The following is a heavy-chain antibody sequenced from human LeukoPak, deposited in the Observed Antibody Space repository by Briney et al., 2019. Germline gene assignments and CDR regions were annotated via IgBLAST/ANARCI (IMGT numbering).Heavy chain of an antibody. CDR1: GYTLTELS. CDR3: ARNVLPRITMVRGAYQNWFDP. CDR2: FDPEDGET. J-gene: IGHJ5*02. Sequence: ASVKVSCKVSGYTLTELSMHWVRQAPGKGLEWMGGFDPEDGETIYAQKFQGRVTMTEDTSTDTAYMELSSLRSEDTAVYYCARNVLPRITMVRGAYQNWFDPWGQGTLVTVSS. D-gene: IGHD3-10*01. V-gene: IGHV1-24*01.